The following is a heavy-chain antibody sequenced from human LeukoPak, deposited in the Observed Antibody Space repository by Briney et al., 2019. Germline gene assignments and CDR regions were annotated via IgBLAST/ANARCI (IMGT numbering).Heavy chain of an antibody. CDR1: GGSFNNYY. D-gene: IGHD2-2*01. J-gene: IGHJ4*02. Sequence: PPETLSLTCAVLGGSFNNYYWSWIRQPPGKGLEWVGEINHSGSTTYNSSLKSRVIISVDTSRSQFSLNLNSVTAADTAVYYCARSVVLVPAAGGDYFDYWGQGTLVTVSS. V-gene: IGHV4-34*01. CDR3: ARSVVLVPAAGGDYFDY. CDR2: INHSGST.